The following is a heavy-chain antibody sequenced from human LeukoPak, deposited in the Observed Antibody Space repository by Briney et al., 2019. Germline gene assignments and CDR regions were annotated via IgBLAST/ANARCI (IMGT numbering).Heavy chain of an antibody. J-gene: IGHJ4*02. Sequence: GGSLRLSCAASGFTFSSYWMSWVRQAPGKGLEWVANIKQDGSEKYYVDSVKGRFTISRDNAKNSLYLQMNSLRAEDTAVYYCARDSPTYYDSSGYNYRGQGTLVTVSS. D-gene: IGHD3-22*01. V-gene: IGHV3-7*05. CDR2: IKQDGSEK. CDR3: ARDSPTYYDSSGYNY. CDR1: GFTFSSYW.